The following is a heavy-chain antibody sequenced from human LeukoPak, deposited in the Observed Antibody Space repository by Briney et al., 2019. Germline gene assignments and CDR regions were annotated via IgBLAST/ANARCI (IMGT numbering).Heavy chain of an antibody. D-gene: IGHD5-24*01. CDR3: ARVGVATTYYYYGMDV. J-gene: IGHJ6*02. Sequence: QPGGSLRLSCAASGFTFSSYGMHWVRQAPGKGLEWVAVIWYDGSNKYYADSVKGRFTISRDNSKNTLYLQMNSLRAEDTAVYYCARVGVATTYYYYGMDVWGQGTTVTVSS. CDR1: GFTFSSYG. CDR2: IWYDGSNK. V-gene: IGHV3-33*01.